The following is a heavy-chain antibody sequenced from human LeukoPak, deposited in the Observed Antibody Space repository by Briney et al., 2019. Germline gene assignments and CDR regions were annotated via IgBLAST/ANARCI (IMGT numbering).Heavy chain of an antibody. D-gene: IGHD2-2*01. CDR1: GGSISSSSYF. V-gene: IGHV4-39*02. CDR3: ARDTCNSPSCYALFGMDV. Sequence: VKPSETLSLTCTVSGGSISSSSYFWGWIRQPPGKGLEWIGSIYYSGSTYYNPSLKSRVTISVDTSKNQFSLKLSSVTAADTAVYYCARDTCNSPSCYALFGMDVWGQGTTVTVSS. CDR2: IYYSGST. J-gene: IGHJ6*02.